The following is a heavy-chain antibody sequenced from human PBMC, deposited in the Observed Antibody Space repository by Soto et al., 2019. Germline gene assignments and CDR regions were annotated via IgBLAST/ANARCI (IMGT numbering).Heavy chain of an antibody. Sequence: EVHLVESGGGLVQPGGSLRLSCAASGFTFRYYGLHWVRQVPGRGPVWVSGINNDGSDKFYADFVEGRFTISRDNAKNTVYLQMDSLRSEDTPVYYGGSLFEFWGQGALVTVPS. CDR3: GSLFEF. V-gene: IGHV3-74*01. J-gene: IGHJ4*02. CDR2: INNDGSDK. CDR1: GFTFRYYG.